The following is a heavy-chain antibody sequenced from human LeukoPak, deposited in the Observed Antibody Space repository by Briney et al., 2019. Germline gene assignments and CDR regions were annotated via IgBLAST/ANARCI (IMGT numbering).Heavy chain of an antibody. CDR1: GGTFSSYA. CDR2: IIPIFGTA. J-gene: IGHJ4*02. Sequence: ASVKVSCKASGGTFSSYAISWVRQAPGQGLEWMGRIIPIFGTANYAQKFQGRVTITADKSTSTAYMELSSLRSEDTAVYYCARVAQHGTAGVRGVTPYDYWGQGTLVTVST. CDR3: ARVAQHGTAGVRGVTPYDY. D-gene: IGHD3-10*01. V-gene: IGHV1-69*06.